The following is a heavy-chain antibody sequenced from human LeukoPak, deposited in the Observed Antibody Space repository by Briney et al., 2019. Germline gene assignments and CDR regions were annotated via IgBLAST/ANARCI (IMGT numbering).Heavy chain of an antibody. CDR3: TKVRSGSSNWALRVFDY. V-gene: IGHV1-69*01. J-gene: IGHJ4*02. Sequence: SVKVSCKASGGTFSSYAISWVRQAPGQGLEWMGGIIPIFGTANYAQKFQGRVTITADESTSTAYMELSSLRVEDTAVYYCTKVRSGSSNWALRVFDYWGQGALVTVSS. D-gene: IGHD4-11*01. CDR1: GGTFSSYA. CDR2: IIPIFGTA.